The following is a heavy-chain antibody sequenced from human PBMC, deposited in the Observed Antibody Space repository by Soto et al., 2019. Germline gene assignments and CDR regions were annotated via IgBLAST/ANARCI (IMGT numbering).Heavy chain of an antibody. D-gene: IGHD2-15*01. J-gene: IGHJ4*02. CDR2: ITPDGTTT. CDR3: AKGVAVVAATAFDY. V-gene: IGHV3-74*01. CDR1: GFTFSSSW. Sequence: GGSLRLSCAASGFTFSSSWMFWVRQAPEKGLVWISRITPDGTTTSYADSVKGRFTISRDNAKNTVYLQMNSLRAEDTAVYYCAKGVAVVAATAFDYWGQGTLVTVSS.